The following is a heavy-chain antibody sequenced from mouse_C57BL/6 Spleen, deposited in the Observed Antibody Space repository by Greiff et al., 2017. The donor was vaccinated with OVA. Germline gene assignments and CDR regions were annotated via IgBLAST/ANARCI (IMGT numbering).Heavy chain of an antibody. CDR3: ARDGGYYDWYFDV. D-gene: IGHD2-3*01. Sequence: EVQLQQSGPGLVKPSQSLSLTCSVTGYSITSGYYWNWIRQFPGNKLEWMGYISYDGSNNYNPSLKNRISITRDTSKNQFFLKLNSVTTEDTATYYCARDGGYYDWYFDVWGTGTTVTVSS. CDR1: GYSITSGYY. J-gene: IGHJ1*03. V-gene: IGHV3-6*01. CDR2: ISYDGSN.